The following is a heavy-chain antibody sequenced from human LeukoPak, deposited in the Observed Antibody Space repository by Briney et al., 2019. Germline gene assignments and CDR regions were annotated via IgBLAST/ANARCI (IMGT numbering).Heavy chain of an antibody. CDR2: IYYSGST. Sequence: SETLSLTCTVSGGSISSYYWSWIRQPPGKGLEWIGYIYYSGSTNYNPSLKSRVTISVDTSKKQFSLKLSSVTAADTAVYYCARDLYGGSSGWFDPWGQGTLVTVSS. CDR1: GGSISSYY. CDR3: ARDLYGGSSGWFDP. D-gene: IGHD4-23*01. V-gene: IGHV4-59*01. J-gene: IGHJ5*02.